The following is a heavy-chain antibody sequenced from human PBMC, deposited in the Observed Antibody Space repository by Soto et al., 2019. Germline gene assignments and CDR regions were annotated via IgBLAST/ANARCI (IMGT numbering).Heavy chain of an antibody. CDR2: ISGSGGST. CDR1: GFTFSSYA. Sequence: GGSLRLSCAASGFTFSSYAMSWVRQAPGKGLEWVSAISGSGGSTYYADSVKGRFTISRDNSKNTLYLQMNSLRAEDTAVYYCAKSDRLVVPADEYYDFWSGYYLFDYWGQGTLVTVSS. D-gene: IGHD3-3*01. V-gene: IGHV3-23*01. CDR3: AKSDRLVVPADEYYDFWSGYYLFDY. J-gene: IGHJ4*02.